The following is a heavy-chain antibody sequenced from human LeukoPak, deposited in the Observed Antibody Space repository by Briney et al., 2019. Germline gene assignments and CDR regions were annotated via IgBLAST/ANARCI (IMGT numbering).Heavy chain of an antibody. J-gene: IGHJ4*02. CDR2: ISYDGSNK. Sequence: GGSPRLSCAASGFTFSSYAMHWVRQAPGKGLEWVAVISYDGSNKYYADSVKGRFTISRDNSKNTLYLQMNSLRAEDTAVYYCAREGVYSSGWSAYYYDSSGYGHLDYWGQGTLVTVSS. V-gene: IGHV3-30*04. CDR3: AREGVYSSGWSAYYYDSSGYGHLDY. CDR1: GFTFSSYA. D-gene: IGHD3-22*01.